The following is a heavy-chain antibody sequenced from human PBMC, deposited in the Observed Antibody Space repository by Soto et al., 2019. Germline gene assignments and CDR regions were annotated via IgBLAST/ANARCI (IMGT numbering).Heavy chain of an antibody. CDR2: ISAYSGNT. D-gene: IGHD3-10*01. CDR1: GYMFVTYG. V-gene: IGHV1-18*01. Sequence: PQASVKVSCKASGYMFVTYGINWVRQAPGQGLEWMGWISAYSGNTKYAQNLQGRVTMTTDASTSTAYMEMRSLRSDDTAVYYCARDLDGSGSYYTDYWGPGTLVTVSS. CDR3: ARDLDGSGSYYTDY. J-gene: IGHJ4*02.